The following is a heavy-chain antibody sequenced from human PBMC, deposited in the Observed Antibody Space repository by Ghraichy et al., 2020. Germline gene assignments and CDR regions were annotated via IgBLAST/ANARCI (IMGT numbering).Heavy chain of an antibody. CDR2: FDPEDGET. CDR3: TTVKGPPYYYDSSGYYFDY. V-gene: IGHV1-24*01. D-gene: IGHD3-22*01. Sequence: ASVKVSCKVSGYTLTELSMHWVRQAPGKGLEWMGGFDPEDGETIYAQKFQGRVTMTEDTSTDTAYMELSSLRSEDTAVYYCTTVKGPPYYYDSSGYYFDYWGQGTLVTVSS. J-gene: IGHJ4*02. CDR1: GYTLTELS.